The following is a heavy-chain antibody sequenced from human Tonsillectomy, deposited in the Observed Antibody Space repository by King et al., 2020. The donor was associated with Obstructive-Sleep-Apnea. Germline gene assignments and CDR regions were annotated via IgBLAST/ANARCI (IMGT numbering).Heavy chain of an antibody. Sequence: VQLVESGGDLVQPGGSLRLSCTASGFTFSSYAMLWVRQAPGKGLKWVSSISGSADSTHYADSVKGRFTISRDNSKTTVYLQMNSLRAEDTALYYCAKVLSSGYYYDYWGQGTLVTVSS. CDR3: AKVLSSGYYYDY. J-gene: IGHJ4*02. D-gene: IGHD3-22*01. CDR2: ISGSADST. V-gene: IGHV3-23*04. CDR1: GFTFSSYA.